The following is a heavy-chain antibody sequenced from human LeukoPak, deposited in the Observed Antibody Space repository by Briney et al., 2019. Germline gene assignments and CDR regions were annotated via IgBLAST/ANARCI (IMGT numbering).Heavy chain of an antibody. CDR3: ARGIAAAGNVRYGFDP. CDR2: ISSSSSYI. D-gene: IGHD6-13*01. Sequence: KPGGSLRLSCAASGFTFSSYSMNWVRQAPGKGLEWVSSISSSSSYIYYSDSVKGRLTISRDNAKNSLYLQMNSLRAEDTAVYYCARGIAAAGNVRYGFDPWGQGTLVTVSS. CDR1: GFTFSSYS. V-gene: IGHV3-21*01. J-gene: IGHJ5*02.